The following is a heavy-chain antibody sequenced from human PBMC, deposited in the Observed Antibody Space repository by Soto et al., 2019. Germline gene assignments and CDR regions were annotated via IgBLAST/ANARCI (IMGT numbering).Heavy chain of an antibody. D-gene: IGHD4-17*01. CDR1: GGTFSSHA. J-gene: IGHJ4*02. CDR3: ARDRIYYFDY. Sequence: QVQLVQSGAEVKKPGSSVKVSCRASGGTFSSHAISWVRQAPGQGLEWMGGIIPILGTANYAQKFQGRVTITADESTSTASMELSSLRSEDTAVYYCARDRIYYFDYWGQGTLVTVSS. V-gene: IGHV1-69*01. CDR2: IIPILGTA.